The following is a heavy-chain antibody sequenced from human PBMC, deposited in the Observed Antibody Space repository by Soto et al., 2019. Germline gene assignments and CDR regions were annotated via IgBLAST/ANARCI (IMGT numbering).Heavy chain of an antibody. V-gene: IGHV4-31*03. Sequence: PSETLSLTCTVSGGSIISGGYFWILIRQHPGKGLEWIGSIYYSGSTYCNPSLKSRITISVDTSKNQFSLKLSSVTAADTAVYYCARGVAIWGQGTMVTVSS. J-gene: IGHJ3*02. CDR2: IYYSGST. CDR3: ARGVAI. CDR1: GGSIISGGYF. D-gene: IGHD2-15*01.